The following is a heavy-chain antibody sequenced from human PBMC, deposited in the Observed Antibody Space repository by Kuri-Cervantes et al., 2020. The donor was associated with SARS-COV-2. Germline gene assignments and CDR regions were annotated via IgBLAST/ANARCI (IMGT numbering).Heavy chain of an antibody. CDR2: IYYSGST. Sequence: SETLSLTCTVSGGSISSSSYYWGWIRQPPGKGLEWIGSIYYSGSTYYNPSLKSRVTISVDTSKNQFSLKLSSVTAADTAVYYCARHPSRGASPYAFDIWGQGTIVTVSS. CDR1: GGSISSSSYY. CDR3: ARHPSRGASPYAFDI. J-gene: IGHJ3*02. D-gene: IGHD3-16*01. V-gene: IGHV4-39*01.